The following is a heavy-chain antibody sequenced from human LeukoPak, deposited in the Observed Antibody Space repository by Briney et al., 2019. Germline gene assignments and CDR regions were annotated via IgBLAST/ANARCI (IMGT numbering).Heavy chain of an antibody. D-gene: IGHD3-10*01. CDR1: GYTLTELS. J-gene: IGHJ6*02. V-gene: IGHV1-24*01. CDR3: ATDGTWFGELYGMDV. CDR2: FDPEDGET. Sequence: GASVKVSCKVSGYTLTELSMHWVRQAPGKGLEWMGGFDPEDGETIYAQKFQDRVTMTEDTSTDTAYMEQSSLRSEDTAVYYCATDGTWFGELYGMDVWGQGTTVTVSS.